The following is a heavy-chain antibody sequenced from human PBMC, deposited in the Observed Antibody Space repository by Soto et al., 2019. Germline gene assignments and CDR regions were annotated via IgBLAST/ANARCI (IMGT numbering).Heavy chain of an antibody. Sequence: SETLSLTCTVSGGSISSYYWSWIRQPPGKGLEWIGYIYYSGSTNYNPSLKSRVTISVDTSKNQFSLKLSSVTAADTAVYYCARDSLAAAGDYGMDVWGQGTTVTV. CDR2: IYYSGST. J-gene: IGHJ6*02. V-gene: IGHV4-59*01. CDR1: GGSISSYY. D-gene: IGHD6-13*01. CDR3: ARDSLAAAGDYGMDV.